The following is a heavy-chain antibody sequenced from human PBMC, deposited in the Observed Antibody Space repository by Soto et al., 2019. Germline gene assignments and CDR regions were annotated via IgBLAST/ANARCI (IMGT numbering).Heavy chain of an antibody. D-gene: IGHD2-2*01. CDR3: ARGGCIGTSCYPYYYYAMDV. V-gene: IGHV1-8*01. J-gene: IGHJ6*02. Sequence: QVQLVQSGAEVKKPGASVKVSCKASGYTFTSADITWVRQATGQGLEWMGWMNPNSGNTGYAQKFQGRVTMTRNTSIRTAYMELSSLRSEDTAVYYCARGGCIGTSCYPYYYYAMDVWGQGTMVTVSS. CDR2: MNPNSGNT. CDR1: GYTFTSAD.